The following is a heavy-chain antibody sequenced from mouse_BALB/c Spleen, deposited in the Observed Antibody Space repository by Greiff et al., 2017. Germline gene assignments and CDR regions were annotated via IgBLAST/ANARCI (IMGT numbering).Heavy chain of an antibody. CDR3: ARLDRYDFDY. CDR1: GYTFTSYT. CDR2: INPSSGYT. Sequence: VKLMESAAELARPGASVKMSCKASGYTFTSYTMHWVKQRPGQGLEWIGYINPSSGYTEYNQKFKDKTTLTADKSSSTAYMQLSSLTSEDSAVYYCARLDRYDFDYWGQGTTLTVSS. V-gene: IGHV1-4*02. D-gene: IGHD2-14*01. J-gene: IGHJ2*01.